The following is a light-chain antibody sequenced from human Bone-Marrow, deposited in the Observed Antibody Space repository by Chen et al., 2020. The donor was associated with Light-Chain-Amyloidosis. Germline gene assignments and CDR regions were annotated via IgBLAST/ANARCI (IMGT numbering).Light chain of an antibody. CDR3: SLYTSSSTYVV. J-gene: IGLJ2*01. CDR1: SSDVGSYNR. CDR2: EVS. Sequence: QSALTQPHSVSGSPGQPVTISCTGTSSDVGSYNRVSWYQQPPGTAPKLMIYEVSNRPSGVPDRFSGSKSGNTASLTISGLQSEDEADYYCSLYTSSSTYVVFGGGTKLTVL. V-gene: IGLV2-18*01.